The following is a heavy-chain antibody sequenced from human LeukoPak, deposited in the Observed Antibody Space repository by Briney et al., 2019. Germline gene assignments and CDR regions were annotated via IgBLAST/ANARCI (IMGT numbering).Heavy chain of an antibody. V-gene: IGHV7-4-1*02. CDR1: GYTFTSYA. J-gene: IGHJ1*01. Sequence: GASVKVSCKASGYTFTSYAMNWVRQAPGQGLEWMGWSNTNTGNPTYAQGFTGRFVFSLDTSVSTAYLQISSLKAEDTAVYYCARDTSEMMYYDSSGYYYRYFQHWGQGTLVTVSS. CDR2: SNTNTGNP. CDR3: ARDTSEMMYYDSSGYYYRYFQH. D-gene: IGHD3-22*01.